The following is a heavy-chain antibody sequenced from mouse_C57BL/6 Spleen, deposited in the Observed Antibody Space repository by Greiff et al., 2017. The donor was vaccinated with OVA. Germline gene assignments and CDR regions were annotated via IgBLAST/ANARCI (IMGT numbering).Heavy chain of an antibody. Sequence: VQLVESGAELVKPGASVKMSCKASGYTFTTYPIEWMKQNHGKSLEWIGNFHPYNDDTKYNEKFKGKATLTVDKSSSTVYLELSRLTSDDSAVYYCARMLTEYAMDYWGQGTSVTVSS. V-gene: IGHV1-47*01. CDR3: ARMLTEYAMDY. J-gene: IGHJ4*01. CDR1: GYTFTTYP. D-gene: IGHD4-1*01. CDR2: FHPYNDDT.